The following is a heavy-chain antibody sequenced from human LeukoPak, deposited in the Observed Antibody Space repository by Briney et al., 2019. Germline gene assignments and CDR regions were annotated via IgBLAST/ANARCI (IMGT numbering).Heavy chain of an antibody. CDR1: GFAFSNYW. Sequence: PGGPLRLSCAASGFAFSNYWMNWVRQAPGKGLEWVANINQDGNEKYYVDSVKGRFTISRDNAKNSLYLQMNSLRAEDTAVYYCARRKGTVVTTGFDYWGQGTLVTVSS. J-gene: IGHJ4*02. CDR2: INQDGNEK. V-gene: IGHV3-7*01. CDR3: ARRKGTVVTTGFDY. D-gene: IGHD4-23*01.